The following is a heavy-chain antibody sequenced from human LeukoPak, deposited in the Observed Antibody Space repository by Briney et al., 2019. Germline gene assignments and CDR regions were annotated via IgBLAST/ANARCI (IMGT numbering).Heavy chain of an antibody. CDR1: GFTFSSYA. J-gene: IGHJ1*01. CDR2: IKQDGSEK. V-gene: IGHV3-7*01. D-gene: IGHD6-19*01. Sequence: PGGSLRLSCAASGFTFSSYAMSWVRQAPGKGLEWVANIKQDGSEKYYVDSVKGRFTISRDNAKNSLYLQMNSLRAEDTAVYYCAREEGSGWYGNRYFQHWGQGTLVTVSS. CDR3: AREEGSGWYGNRYFQH.